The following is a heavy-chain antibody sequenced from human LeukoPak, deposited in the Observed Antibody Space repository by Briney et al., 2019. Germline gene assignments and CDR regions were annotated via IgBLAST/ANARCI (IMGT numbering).Heavy chain of an antibody. CDR2: INTKSGVT. CDR3: ARELRYYGSERVNVNACEI. CDR1: GYTFTGYY. V-gene: IGHV1-2*02. Sequence: ASVKVSCKASGYTFTGYYMHWVRQAPGQGLEWMGWINTKSGVTKYAQTFQGRVTRTRDMSISTAYMELSRLRSDDTAVYYCARELRYYGSERVNVNACEIWGQRPRVPVSS. D-gene: IGHD3-10*01. J-gene: IGHJ3*02.